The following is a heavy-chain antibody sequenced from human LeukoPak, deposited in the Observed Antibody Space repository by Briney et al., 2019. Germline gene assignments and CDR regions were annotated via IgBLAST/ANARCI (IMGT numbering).Heavy chain of an antibody. D-gene: IGHD1-26*01. CDR1: GGSISSGGYS. CDR2: IYHSGST. V-gene: IGHV4-30-2*01. CDR3: ARGPWELRI. J-gene: IGHJ4*02. Sequence: SQTLSLTCAVSGGSISSGGYSWSWIRQPPGKGLEWIGYIYHSGSTYYNPSLKSRVTISVDRSKNQFSLKLSSVTAADTAVYYCARGPWELRIWGQGTLVTVSS.